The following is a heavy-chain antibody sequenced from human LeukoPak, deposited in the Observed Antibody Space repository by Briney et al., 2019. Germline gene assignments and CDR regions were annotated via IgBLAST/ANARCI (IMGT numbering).Heavy chain of an antibody. CDR3: ARAYCSGGSCYPFDY. D-gene: IGHD2-15*01. CDR2: ISGSSGYI. J-gene: IGHJ4*02. CDR1: RFTFSSYT. V-gene: IGHV3-21*01. Sequence: GGSLRLSCAASRFTFSSYTMNWVRQAPGKGLEWVSSISGSSGYIYYADSVKGRFTISRDNAKNSLYLEMNSLRAEDTAVYYCARAYCSGGSCYPFDYWGQGTLVTVSS.